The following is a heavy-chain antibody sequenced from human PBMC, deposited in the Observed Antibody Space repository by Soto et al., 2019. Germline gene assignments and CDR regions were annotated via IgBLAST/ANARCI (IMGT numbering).Heavy chain of an antibody. CDR2: ISGSGGST. D-gene: IGHD2-15*01. J-gene: IGHJ4*02. CDR3: AKVKWSIVVVPPDY. CDR1: GFTFSSYA. Sequence: GGSLRLSCAASGFTFSSYAMSWVRQAPGKGLEWVSAISGSGGSTYYADSVKGRFTISRDNSKNTLYLQMNSLRAEDTAVYYCAKVKWSIVVVPPDYWGQGTLVTVSS. V-gene: IGHV3-23*01.